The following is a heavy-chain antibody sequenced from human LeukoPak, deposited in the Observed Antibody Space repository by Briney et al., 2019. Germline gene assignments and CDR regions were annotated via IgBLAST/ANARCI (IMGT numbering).Heavy chain of an antibody. V-gene: IGHV3-30*04. CDR2: ISYDGSNK. CDR3: ARPMWGGSGSYLPLDY. CDR1: GFTFSSYA. D-gene: IGHD3-10*01. Sequence: PGGSLRLSCAASGFTFSSYAMHWVRQAPGKGLEWVAVISYDGSNKYYADSVKGRSTISRDNSKNTLYLQMNSLRAEDTAVYYCARPMWGGSGSYLPLDYWGQGTLVTVSS. J-gene: IGHJ4*02.